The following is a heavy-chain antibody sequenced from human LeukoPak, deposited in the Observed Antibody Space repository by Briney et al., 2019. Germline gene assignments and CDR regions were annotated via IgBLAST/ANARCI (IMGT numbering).Heavy chain of an antibody. J-gene: IGHJ4*02. Sequence: GGSLRLSCAASGFTFSSYGMHWVRQAPGKGLEWVAFIRYDGSNKYYADSVKGRFTISRDNSKNTLYLQMNSPRSEDTAVYYCATHVRGTMVRGVRVPQALFDYWGQGTLVTVSS. D-gene: IGHD3-10*01. V-gene: IGHV3-30*02. CDR1: GFTFSSYG. CDR3: ATHVRGTMVRGVRVPQALFDY. CDR2: IRYDGSNK.